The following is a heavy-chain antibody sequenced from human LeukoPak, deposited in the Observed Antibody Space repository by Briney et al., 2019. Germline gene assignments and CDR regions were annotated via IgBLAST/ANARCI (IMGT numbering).Heavy chain of an antibody. CDR1: ESTFTDYY. J-gene: IGHJ4*02. D-gene: IGHD7-27*01. CDR3: ARAKANWGSGDY. CDR2: INPNTGGA. Sequence: ASVKVSCKASESTFTDYYVHWVRQAPGQGLEWMGWINPNTGGANYAQKFQGRVTMTRDTSISTGYLDLSGLRPDDTAVYYCARAKANWGSGDYWGQGTLVTVSS. V-gene: IGHV1-2*02.